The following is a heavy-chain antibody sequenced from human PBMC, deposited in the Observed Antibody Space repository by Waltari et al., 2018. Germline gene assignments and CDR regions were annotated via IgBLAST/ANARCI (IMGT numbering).Heavy chain of an antibody. D-gene: IGHD1-26*01. V-gene: IGHV3-48*01. CDR2: ISSSSSTI. J-gene: IGHJ3*02. CDR3: ARVGHSPASGAFDI. CDR1: GFTFSSYS. Sequence: EVQLVESGGGLVQPGGSLRLSCAASGFTFSSYSMNWVRQAPGKGLEWVSYISSSSSTIYYADSVKGRFTISRDNAKNSLYLQMNSLRAEDTAVYYCARVGHSPASGAFDIWGQGTMVTVSS.